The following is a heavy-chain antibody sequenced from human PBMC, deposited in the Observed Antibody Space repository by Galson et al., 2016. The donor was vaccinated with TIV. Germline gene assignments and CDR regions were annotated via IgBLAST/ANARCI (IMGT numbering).Heavy chain of an antibody. Sequence: ETLSLTCTVXGGSTSNSSXXWGWIRQPPGKGLEXIGSXYYTGDTYNTPSLKSRVTIPLDTSKNQFSLKLSSVTAADTAVYYCARLTYDYGPGSYPWFDPWGQGTQVTVSS. CDR2: XYYTGDT. CDR1: GGSTSNSSXX. D-gene: IGHD3-10*01. V-gene: IGHV4-39*01. CDR3: ARLTYDYGPGSYPWFDP. J-gene: IGHJ5*02.